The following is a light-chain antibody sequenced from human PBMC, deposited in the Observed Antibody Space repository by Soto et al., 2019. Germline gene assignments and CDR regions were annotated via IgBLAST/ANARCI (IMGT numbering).Light chain of an antibody. J-gene: IGKJ4*01. CDR2: DSS. Sequence: EIVLTQSPATLSLSPGERATLSCRASQSVSSYLAWYQQKPGQAPRLLIYDSSNRATGILARFSASGSGTDFTLTISRLEPEDFAVYYCQQRSNWPPLTFGGVTKVEIK. CDR3: QQRSNWPPLT. V-gene: IGKV3-11*01. CDR1: QSVSSY.